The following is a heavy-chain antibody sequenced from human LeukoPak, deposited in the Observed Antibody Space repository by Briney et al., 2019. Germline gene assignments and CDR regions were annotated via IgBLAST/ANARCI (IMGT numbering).Heavy chain of an antibody. CDR1: GGTFSSYA. CDR2: IIPILGTA. CDR3: ARDRITIFGVARYNWFDP. D-gene: IGHD3-3*01. Sequence: ASVKVSCKASGGTFSSYAISWVRQAPGQGLEWMGGIIPILGTANYAQKFQGRVTITADESTSTAYMELSSLRSEDTAVYYCARDRITIFGVARYNWFDPWGQGTLVTVSS. V-gene: IGHV1-69*13. J-gene: IGHJ5*02.